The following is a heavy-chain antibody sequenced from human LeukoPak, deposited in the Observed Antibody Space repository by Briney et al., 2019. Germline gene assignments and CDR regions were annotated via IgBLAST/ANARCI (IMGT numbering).Heavy chain of an antibody. CDR1: AGSFSGYY. J-gene: IGHJ6*03. CDR2: INHRGST. CDR3: ARESGYCSSTSCHGYYYYYYYMDV. D-gene: IGHD2-2*01. V-gene: IGHV4-34*01. Sequence: SETLSLTCAVYAGSFSGYYCSWIRQPPGKGLEWIGAINHRGSTNSNPSLKSRVNISVDTSKNQFSLKLGSVTAADTAVYYCARESGYCSSTSCHGYYYYYYYMDVWGKGTTVTVSS.